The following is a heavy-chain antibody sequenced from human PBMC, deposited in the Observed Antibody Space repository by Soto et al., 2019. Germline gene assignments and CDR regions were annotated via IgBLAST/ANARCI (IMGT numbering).Heavy chain of an antibody. Sequence: SETLSLTCAVYGGSFSGYYWSWIRQPPGKGLEWIGEINHSGSTNYNPSLKSRVTISVDTSKNQFSLKLSSVTAADTAVYYCARGYLSGKQTLLGTRNWFDPWGQGTLVTVPQ. CDR2: INHSGST. D-gene: IGHD2-15*01. CDR3: ARGYLSGKQTLLGTRNWFDP. J-gene: IGHJ5*02. CDR1: GGSFSGYY. V-gene: IGHV4-34*01.